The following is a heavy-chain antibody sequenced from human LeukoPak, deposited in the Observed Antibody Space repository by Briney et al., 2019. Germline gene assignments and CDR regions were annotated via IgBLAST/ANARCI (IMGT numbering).Heavy chain of an antibody. Sequence: SVKVSCKASGGTFSSYAISWVRQAPGQGLEWMGGIIPIFGTANYAQKFQGRVTITADESTSTAYMELSSLRSEDAAVYYCARAPVAMVFHLPDYWGQGTLVTVSS. CDR3: ARAPVAMVFHLPDY. D-gene: IGHD5-18*01. J-gene: IGHJ4*02. V-gene: IGHV1-69*01. CDR1: GGTFSSYA. CDR2: IIPIFGTA.